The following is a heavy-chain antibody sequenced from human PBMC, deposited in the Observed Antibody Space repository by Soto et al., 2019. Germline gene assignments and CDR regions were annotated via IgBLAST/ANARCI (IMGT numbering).Heavy chain of an antibody. CDR1: GGSISSSSYY. V-gene: IGHV4-39*02. J-gene: IGHJ4*01. CDR2: IYYSGST. CDR3: AREDSAQTVPFAF. Sequence: TSETLSLTCTVSGGSISSSSYYWGWIRQPPGKGLEWIGSIYYSGSTYYNPSLKSRVTISVDTSKNQFSLKLSSVTAADTAVYYCAREDSAQTVPFAFWGHGTLVTVSS. D-gene: IGHD2-21*02.